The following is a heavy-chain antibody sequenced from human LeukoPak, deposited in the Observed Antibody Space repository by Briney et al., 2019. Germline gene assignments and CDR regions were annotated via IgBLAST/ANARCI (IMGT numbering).Heavy chain of an antibody. CDR2: IWYDGSNK. CDR3: ARGPLGYCSSTSCYADFDY. V-gene: IGHV3-33*01. Sequence: GRSLRLSCAASGFTFSSYVMHWVRQAPGKGLEWVAVIWYDGSNKYYADSVKGRFTISRDNSKNTLYLQMNSLRAEDTAVYYCARGPLGYCSSTSCYADFDYWGQGTLVTVSS. CDR1: GFTFSSYV. J-gene: IGHJ4*02. D-gene: IGHD2-2*01.